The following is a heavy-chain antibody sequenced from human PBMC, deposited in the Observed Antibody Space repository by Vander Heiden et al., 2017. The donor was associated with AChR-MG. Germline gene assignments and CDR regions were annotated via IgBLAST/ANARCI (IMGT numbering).Heavy chain of an antibody. D-gene: IGHD3-16*01. CDR3: ARDLASGGAYDI. V-gene: IGHV3-53*02. CDR1: GFTVSDNS. Sequence: EVPLVETGGGLIQPGGSLRRSCAPSGFTVSDNSMSWVRQGPGKGLEWVSVMYSGGSTYYADSVKGRFTISRDNSKTTLYLQMNSLRADDTAVYYCARDLASGGAYDIWGQGTMVTVSS. CDR2: MYSGGST. J-gene: IGHJ3*02.